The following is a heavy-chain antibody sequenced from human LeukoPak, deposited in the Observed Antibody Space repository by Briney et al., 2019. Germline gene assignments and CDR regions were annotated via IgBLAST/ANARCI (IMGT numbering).Heavy chain of an antibody. CDR2: ITGSGGTT. Sequence: GGSLILSCAASGFTFSSYAMNWVRQAPGKGLEWVSTITGSGGTTYYADSVKGRFTISRDNSKNTLYLQMNSLRAEDTAVYYCAKVVGTSPFDYWGQGTLVTVSS. V-gene: IGHV3-23*01. CDR3: AKVVGTSPFDY. J-gene: IGHJ4*02. CDR1: GFTFSSYA. D-gene: IGHD1-26*01.